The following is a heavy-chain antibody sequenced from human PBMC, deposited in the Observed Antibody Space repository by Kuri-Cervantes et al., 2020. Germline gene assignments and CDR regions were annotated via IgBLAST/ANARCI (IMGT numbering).Heavy chain of an antibody. CDR3: ARDSGYCTSTRCRGDAFDI. V-gene: IGHV3-7*01. CDR1: GFTFKSYW. CDR2: IKQDGSEK. Sequence: GGSLRLSCAASGFTFKSYWMSWVRQAPGKGLEWVAIIKQDGSEKYYVDSVKGRFTISRDNANNSLYLQMNSLRAEDTAVYHCARDSGYCTSTRCRGDAFDIWGQGTMVTVSS. D-gene: IGHD2-2*03. J-gene: IGHJ3*02.